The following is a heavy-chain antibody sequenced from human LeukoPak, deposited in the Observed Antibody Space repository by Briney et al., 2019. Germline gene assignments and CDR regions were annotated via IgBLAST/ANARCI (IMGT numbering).Heavy chain of an antibody. CDR2: ISYDGSNK. CDR1: GFTFSSYG. CDR3: AKDLNRLLPAEYFQH. J-gene: IGHJ1*01. Sequence: GRSLRLSCAASGFTFSSYGMHWLRQAPGKGLEWVAVISYDGSNKYYADSVKGRFTISRDNSKNTLYLQMNSLRAEDTAVYYCAKDLNRLLPAEYFQHWGQGTLVTVSS. D-gene: IGHD1/OR15-1a*01. V-gene: IGHV3-30*18.